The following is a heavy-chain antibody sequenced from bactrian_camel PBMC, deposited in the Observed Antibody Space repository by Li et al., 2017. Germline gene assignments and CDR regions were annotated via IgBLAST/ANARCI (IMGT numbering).Heavy chain of an antibody. D-gene: IGHD3*01. Sequence: HVQLVESGGGSVQAGETLRLTCTASGFTFDDAAMAWYRQAPGQAPGHECELVSTIESDGTRYYADSVKGRFTVSQDSAKNSVWLQMNSLEIEDSAVYHCAPDPRGSAYWGQGTQVTVS. CDR3: APDPRGSAY. V-gene: IGHV3S60*01. CDR1: GFTFDDAA. CDR2: IESDGTR. J-gene: IGHJ4*01.